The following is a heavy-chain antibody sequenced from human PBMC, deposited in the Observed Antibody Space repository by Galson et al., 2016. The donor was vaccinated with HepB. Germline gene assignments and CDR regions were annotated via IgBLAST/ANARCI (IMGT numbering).Heavy chain of an antibody. J-gene: IGHJ4*02. CDR2: IWTDGSNK. CDR1: AFTFSNYG. D-gene: IGHD1-26*01. V-gene: IGHV3-33*06. CDR3: AKSKVGFWSYYFDY. Sequence: SLRLSCAASAFTFSNYGMHWVRQAPGKGLEWVAGIWTDGSNKYYGDSVKGRFTISRDNSKNTLYLQMNSLRAEETAVYYCAKSKVGFWSYYFDYWGQGTLVTGSS.